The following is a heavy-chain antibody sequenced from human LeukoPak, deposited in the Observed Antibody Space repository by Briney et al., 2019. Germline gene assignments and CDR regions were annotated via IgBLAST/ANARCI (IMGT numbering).Heavy chain of an antibody. V-gene: IGHV1-2*02. Sequence: GASVKVSCKASGYTFPNYDINWVRQAPGQGLEWMGWINPNSGGTNYAQKFQGRVTMTRDTSISTAYMELSRLRSDDTAVYYCARGPSAQECQCYYYYYMDVWGKGTTVTVSS. J-gene: IGHJ6*03. CDR1: GYTFPNYD. CDR2: INPNSGGT. CDR3: ARGPSAQECQCYYYYYMDV. D-gene: IGHD3-3*01.